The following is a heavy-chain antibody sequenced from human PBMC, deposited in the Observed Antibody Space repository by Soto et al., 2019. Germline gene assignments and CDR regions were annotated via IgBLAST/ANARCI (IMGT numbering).Heavy chain of an antibody. CDR3: ARVPYYYDSNGYYNPNQYFQH. J-gene: IGHJ1*01. V-gene: IGHV3-21*01. CDR2: ISSSSSYI. Sequence: GFPRLSCTASGFTFSSYSMNWVRQAPGKGLEWVSSISSSSSYIYYADSVKGRFTISRDNAKNSLYLQMNSLRAEDTAVYYCARVPYYYDSNGYYNPNQYFQHWGQGTLVTVSS. D-gene: IGHD3-22*01. CDR1: GFTFSSYS.